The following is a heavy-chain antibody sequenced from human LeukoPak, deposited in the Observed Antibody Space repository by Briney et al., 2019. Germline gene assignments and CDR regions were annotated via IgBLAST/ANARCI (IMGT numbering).Heavy chain of an antibody. Sequence: ASVKVSCKASGYTFTSYGISWVRQAPGQGLEWMGWISAGNGNTKYSQKFQDRVTITRDTSASTAYMELSSLRSEDTAVYYCARGGASQQWYYFDYWGQGTLVTVSS. D-gene: IGHD5-18*01. CDR3: ARGGASQQWYYFDY. V-gene: IGHV1-18*01. CDR1: GYTFTSYG. J-gene: IGHJ4*02. CDR2: ISAGNGNT.